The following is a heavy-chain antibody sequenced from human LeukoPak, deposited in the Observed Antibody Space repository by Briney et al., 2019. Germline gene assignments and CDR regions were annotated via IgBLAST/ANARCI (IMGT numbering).Heavy chain of an antibody. CDR3: ARDSNWNDPSAIDY. D-gene: IGHD1-1*01. CDR2: INPNSGGT. V-gene: IGHV1-2*02. J-gene: IGHJ4*02. CDR1: GYTFTGYY. Sequence: ASVKVSCKASGYTFTGYYMHWVRQAPGQGLEWMGWINPNSGGTNYAQKFQGRVTMTRDTSISTAYMELSRLRSDDTAVYYCARDSNWNDPSAIDYWGQGTLVTVSS.